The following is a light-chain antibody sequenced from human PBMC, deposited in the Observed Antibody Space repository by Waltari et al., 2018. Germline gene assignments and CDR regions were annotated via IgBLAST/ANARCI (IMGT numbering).Light chain of an antibody. V-gene: IGLV2-23*01. CDR1: SSDVGSYNL. J-gene: IGLJ1*01. CDR2: EGS. Sequence: QSALTQPASVSGSPGQSITISCTGTSSDVGSYNLFSWYQQHPGKAPKLMIYEGSKRPSGVSNRFSGSKSGNTASLTISGLQAEDEADYYCCSYAGSSTPAYVFGTGTKVTVL. CDR3: CSYAGSSTPAYV.